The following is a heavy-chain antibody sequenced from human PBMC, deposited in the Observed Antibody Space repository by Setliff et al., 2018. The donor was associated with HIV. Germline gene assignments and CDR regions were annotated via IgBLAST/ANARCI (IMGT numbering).Heavy chain of an antibody. CDR2: INAGNGNT. CDR3: AREPSGWYSKDNWFDP. D-gene: IGHD6-19*01. Sequence: GASVKVSCKASGYTFTSYGITWVRQAPGQRLEWMGWINAGNGNTKYSQKFQGRVTMTIDTATRTAYMEVRSLRSDDTAVYYCAREPSGWYSKDNWFDPWGQGTLVTVSS. V-gene: IGHV1-18*01. CDR1: GYTFTSYG. J-gene: IGHJ5*02.